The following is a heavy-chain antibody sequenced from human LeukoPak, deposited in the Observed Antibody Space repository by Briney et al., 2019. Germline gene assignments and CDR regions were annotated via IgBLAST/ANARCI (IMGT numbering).Heavy chain of an antibody. D-gene: IGHD1-14*01. Sequence: ASVKVSCKASGYTFTAYYMHWVRQAPGQGLEWMGWINPNSGGTNYAQKFQGRVTMTRDTSISTAYMELTSLRSDDTAVYYCVSLSGNHPYWGQGTLVTVPS. J-gene: IGHJ4*02. CDR1: GYTFTAYY. CDR3: VSLSGNHPY. CDR2: INPNSGGT. V-gene: IGHV1-2*02.